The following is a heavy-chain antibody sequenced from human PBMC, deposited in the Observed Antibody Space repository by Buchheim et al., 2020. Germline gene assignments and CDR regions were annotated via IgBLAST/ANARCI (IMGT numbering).Heavy chain of an antibody. Sequence: EVQLLESGGGLVQPGGSLRLSCAASGFTFSSYAMSWVRQAPGKGLEWVSGISGSGGSIYYADSVKGRFTIFRANSKNMLYLQMNSLRAEDTAVHYCAKEEDGYYNLVPDYWGQGTL. CDR2: ISGSGGSI. CDR1: GFTFSSYA. J-gene: IGHJ4*02. CDR3: AKEEDGYYNLVPDY. V-gene: IGHV3-23*01. D-gene: IGHD5-18*01.